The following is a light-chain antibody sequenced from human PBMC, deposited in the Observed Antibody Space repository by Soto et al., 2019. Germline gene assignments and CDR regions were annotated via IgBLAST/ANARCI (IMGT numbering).Light chain of an antibody. Sequence: QPVLTQSSSASASLGSSVKLTCTLSSGHSSYIIAWQQQQPGKAPGYLMKLEGSGSYNKRSGFPDRFSVSRSGADRYLTISNLQFEYESDYYCETWDSNTRVFGGGTKLTVL. CDR1: SGHSSYI. J-gene: IGLJ3*02. CDR3: ETWDSNTRV. CDR2: LEGSGSY. V-gene: IGLV4-60*02.